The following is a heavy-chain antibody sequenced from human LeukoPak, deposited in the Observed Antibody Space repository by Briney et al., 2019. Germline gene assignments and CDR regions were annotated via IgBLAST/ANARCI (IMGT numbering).Heavy chain of an antibody. CDR3: ARGGIAAAGTDY. CDR1: GYTLTELS. V-gene: IGHV1-24*01. Sequence: ASVMVSCKVSGYTLTELSMHWVRQAPGKGLEWMGGFDPEDGETIYAQKFQGRVTMTEDTSTDTAYMELSSLRSEDTAVYYCARGGIAAAGTDYWGQGTLVTVSS. J-gene: IGHJ4*02. CDR2: FDPEDGET. D-gene: IGHD6-13*01.